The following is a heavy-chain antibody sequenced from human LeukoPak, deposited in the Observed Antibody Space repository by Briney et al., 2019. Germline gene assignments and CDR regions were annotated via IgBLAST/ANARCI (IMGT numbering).Heavy chain of an antibody. D-gene: IGHD3-22*01. Sequence: PGGSLRLSCAASGFTFDDYGLSWVRQAPGKGLEWVSGINWNGGSTGYADSVKGRFTISRDNAKNSLYLQMNSLRAEDTALYHCARADHSSGYYRDDAFDIWGQGTMVTVSS. V-gene: IGHV3-20*01. CDR2: INWNGGST. J-gene: IGHJ3*02. CDR1: GFTFDDYG. CDR3: ARADHSSGYYRDDAFDI.